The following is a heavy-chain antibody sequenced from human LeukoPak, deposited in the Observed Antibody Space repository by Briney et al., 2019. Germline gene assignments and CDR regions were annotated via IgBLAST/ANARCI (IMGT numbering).Heavy chain of an antibody. CDR3: AAEWGDSGYDPFDY. D-gene: IGHD5-12*01. CDR2: IVVGSSNT. V-gene: IGHV1-58*01. J-gene: IGHJ4*02. Sequence: ASVKVSCKASGFTFTSSAVQWVRQARGQRLEWIGWIVVGSSNTNYAQKFQERVTITRDMSTSTAYMELSSLRSEDTAVYYCAAEWGDSGYDPFDYWGQGTLVTVSS. CDR1: GFTFTSSA.